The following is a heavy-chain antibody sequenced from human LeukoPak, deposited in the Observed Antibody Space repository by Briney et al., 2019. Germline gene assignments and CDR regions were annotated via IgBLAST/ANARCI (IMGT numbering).Heavy chain of an antibody. CDR2: IIPIFGTA. V-gene: IGHV1-69*13. J-gene: IGHJ4*02. D-gene: IGHD2-21*02. CDR3: ARGPIDCLEANFDY. CDR1: GYTLTELS. Sequence: GASVKVSCKVSGYTLTELSMHWVRQAPGKGLEWMGGIIPIFGTANYAQKFQGRVTITADESTSTAYMELSSLRSEDTAVYYCARGPIDCLEANFDYWGQGTLVTVSS.